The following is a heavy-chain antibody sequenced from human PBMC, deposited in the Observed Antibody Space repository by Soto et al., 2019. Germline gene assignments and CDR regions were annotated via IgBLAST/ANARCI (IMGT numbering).Heavy chain of an antibody. J-gene: IGHJ3*02. CDR3: ARVERGTATTVVDAFDI. V-gene: IGHV4-34*01. CDR1: GGFVSSGSYY. D-gene: IGHD1-1*01. CDR2: MSHSGGT. Sequence: QVQLQQWGAGLLKPSETLSLTCAVYGGFVSSGSYYWSWIRQPPGKGLEWIGEMSHSGGTHFNPSLKSRVTISVDTSNNQFSLKRSAVTAAGTALYYCARVERGTATTVVDAFDIWGPGTMVTVSS.